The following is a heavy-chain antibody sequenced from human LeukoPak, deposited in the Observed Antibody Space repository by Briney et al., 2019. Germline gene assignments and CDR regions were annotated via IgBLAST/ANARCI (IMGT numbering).Heavy chain of an antibody. Sequence: GGSLRLSCAASGFTFSSYSMNWVRQAPGKGLEWVSSISSSSSYIFYAESVKGRFTISRDTAKNSLYLQMNSLRAEDTAVYYCARFAYCGGDCYSARNFDYWGQGTLVTVSS. CDR2: ISSSSSYI. V-gene: IGHV3-21*01. CDR3: ARFAYCGGDCYSARNFDY. D-gene: IGHD2-21*02. CDR1: GFTFSSYS. J-gene: IGHJ4*02.